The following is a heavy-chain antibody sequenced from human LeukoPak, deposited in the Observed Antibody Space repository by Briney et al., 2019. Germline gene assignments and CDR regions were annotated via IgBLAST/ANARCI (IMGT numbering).Heavy chain of an antibody. V-gene: IGHV1-18*04. CDR3: ARSTYYYGSGSPQGDY. CDR1: GYTFTSYY. D-gene: IGHD3-10*01. CDR2: ISAYNGNT. J-gene: IGHJ4*02. Sequence: GASVKVSCKASGYTFTSYYMHWVRQAPGQGLEWMGWISAYNGNTNYAQKLQGRVTMTTDTSTSTAYMELRSLRSDDTAVYYCARSTYYYGSGSPQGDYWGQGTLVTVSS.